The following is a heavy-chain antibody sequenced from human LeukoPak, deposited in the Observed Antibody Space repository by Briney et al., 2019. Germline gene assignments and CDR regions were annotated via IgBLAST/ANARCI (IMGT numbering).Heavy chain of an antibody. CDR3: ARGVTDSSSSFGY. CDR2: MNPNSGNT. CDR1: GYTFTSYG. V-gene: IGHV1-8*02. D-gene: IGHD6-6*01. J-gene: IGHJ4*02. Sequence: ASVKVSCKASGYTFTSYGINWVRQATGQGLEWMGWMNPNSGNTGYAQKFQGRVTMTRNTSISTAYMELGSLRSEDTAVYYCARGVTDSSSSFGYWGQGTLVTVSS.